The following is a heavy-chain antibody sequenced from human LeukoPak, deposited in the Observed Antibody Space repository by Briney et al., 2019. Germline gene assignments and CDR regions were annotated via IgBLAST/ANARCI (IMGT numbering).Heavy chain of an antibody. CDR3: ARAKGSPSGGNFDY. V-gene: IGHV1-69*06. CDR1: GGTFSSYA. CDR2: IIPIFGTA. Sequence: ASVKVSCKAPGGTFSSYAISWVRQAPGQGLEWMGGIIPIFGTANYAQKFQGRVTITADKSTSTAYMELSSLRSEDTAVYYCARAKGSPSGGNFDYWGQGTLVTVSS. D-gene: IGHD6-6*01. J-gene: IGHJ4*02.